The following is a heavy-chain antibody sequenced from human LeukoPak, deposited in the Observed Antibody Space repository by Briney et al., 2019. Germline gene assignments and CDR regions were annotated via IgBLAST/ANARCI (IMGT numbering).Heavy chain of an antibody. Sequence: SSETLSLTCTVSGGFISSGGYYWSWIRQHPGKGLEWIAYIYYTGSTYYNPSLKSRVTISVDTSKNQFSLKLRSVTAADTAVYYCARVPNYGDDVWFDPWGQGTLVTVSS. J-gene: IGHJ5*02. V-gene: IGHV4-31*03. CDR3: ARVPNYGDDVWFDP. CDR1: GGFISSGGYY. D-gene: IGHD4-17*01. CDR2: IYYTGST.